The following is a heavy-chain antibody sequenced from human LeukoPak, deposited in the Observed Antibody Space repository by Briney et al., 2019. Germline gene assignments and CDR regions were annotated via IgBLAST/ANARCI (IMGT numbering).Heavy chain of an antibody. V-gene: IGHV3-7*05. D-gene: IGHD6-13*01. CDR1: GFTFSTYA. CDR3: ARELVQNLDP. CDR2: IKQDGSEK. J-gene: IGHJ5*02. Sequence: PGGSLRLSCAASGFTFSTYAMHWVRRAPGKGLEWVAKIKQDGSEKYYVDSVKGRFTISRDNAKNLLYLQMNSLRVEDTAMYYCARELVQNLDPWGQGTLVTVSS.